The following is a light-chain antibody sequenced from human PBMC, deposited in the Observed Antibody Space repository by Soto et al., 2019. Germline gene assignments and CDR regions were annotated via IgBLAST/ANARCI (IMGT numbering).Light chain of an antibody. J-gene: IGLJ1*01. CDR2: SDD. V-gene: IGLV1-44*01. CDR3: AVWDDSLNAYV. CDR1: SSNIGINT. Sequence: QSVLTQPPSASGTPGQRVTISCSGSSSNIGINTVKWYQQLPGTAPKLLIYSDDQRPSGVPDRVSGSRSGTSASLAISGLQSEDEADYYCAVWDDSLNAYVFGIGTKVTAL.